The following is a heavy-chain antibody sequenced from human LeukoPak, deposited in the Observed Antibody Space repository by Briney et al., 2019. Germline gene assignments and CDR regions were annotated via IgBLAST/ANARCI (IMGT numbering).Heavy chain of an antibody. CDR3: ARHGSCSSTSCYTDTDAFDI. Sequence: SETLSLTCTVSGGSISSYYGGWIRQPPGKGLEWIGSIYYSGSTYYNPSLKSRVTISVDTSKNQFSLKLSSVTAADTAVYYCARHGSCSSTSCYTDTDAFDIWGQGTMVTVSS. J-gene: IGHJ3*02. CDR2: IYYSGST. V-gene: IGHV4-39*07. CDR1: GGSISSYY. D-gene: IGHD2-2*02.